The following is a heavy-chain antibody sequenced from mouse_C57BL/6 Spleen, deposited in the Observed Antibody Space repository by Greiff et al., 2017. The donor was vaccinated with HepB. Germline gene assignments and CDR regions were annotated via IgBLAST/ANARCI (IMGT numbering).Heavy chain of an antibody. CDR2: IRLKSDNYAT. V-gene: IGHV6-3*01. CDR1: GFTFSNYW. D-gene: IGHD1-1*01. Sequence: DVKLVESGGGLVQPGGSMKLSCVASGFTFSNYWMNWVRQSPEKGLEWVAQIRLKSDNYATHYAESVKGRFTISRDDSKSSVYLQMNNLRAEDTGIYYCTEGYYGSSPFAYWGQGTLVTVSA. J-gene: IGHJ3*01. CDR3: TEGYYGSSPFAY.